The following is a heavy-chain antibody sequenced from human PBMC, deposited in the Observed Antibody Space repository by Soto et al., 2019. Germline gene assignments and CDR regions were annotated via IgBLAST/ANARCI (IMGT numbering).Heavy chain of an antibody. D-gene: IGHD2-2*01. Sequence: EVQLVESGGGLVKPGGSLRLSCAASGFTFSSYSMNWVRQAPGKGLEWVSSISSSSSYIYYSDSVKGRFTISRDNAKNSLYLQMNSLRAEVTAVYYCARDGGAIVVVPAAEYFFDYWGQGTLVTVSS. CDR2: ISSSSSYI. CDR1: GFTFSSYS. J-gene: IGHJ4*02. V-gene: IGHV3-21*01. CDR3: ARDGGAIVVVPAAEYFFDY.